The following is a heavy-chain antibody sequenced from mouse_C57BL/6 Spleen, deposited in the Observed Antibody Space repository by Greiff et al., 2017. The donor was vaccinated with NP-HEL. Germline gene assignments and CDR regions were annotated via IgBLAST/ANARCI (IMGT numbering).Heavy chain of an antibody. CDR1: GYTFTSYW. J-gene: IGHJ3*01. CDR3: ARVGFAY. CDR2: IDPSDSYT. Sequence: QVQLQQPGAELVKPGASVKLSCKASGYTFTSYWMQWVKQRPGQGLEWIGEIDPSDSYTNYNQKFKGKATLTVDTSSSTAYIQLSSLTSEDSAVYYCARVGFAYWGQGTLVTVSA. V-gene: IGHV1-50*01.